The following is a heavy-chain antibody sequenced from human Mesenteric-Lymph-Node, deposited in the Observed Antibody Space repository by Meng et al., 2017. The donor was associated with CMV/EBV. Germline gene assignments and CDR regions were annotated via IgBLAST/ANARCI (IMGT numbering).Heavy chain of an antibody. CDR1: GDSVSTTSAA. CDR3: ARERYDSSGYIRTYGMDV. J-gene: IGHJ6*02. Sequence: LRLSCDISGDSVSTTSAAWNWIRQSPSRGLEWLGRTYYRSKWYYDYAISVKSRVTINPDPSKNQLSLHLNSVTPEDTAVYYCARERYDSSGYIRTYGMDVWGQGTTVTVSS. V-gene: IGHV6-1*01. D-gene: IGHD3-22*01. CDR2: TYYRSKWYY.